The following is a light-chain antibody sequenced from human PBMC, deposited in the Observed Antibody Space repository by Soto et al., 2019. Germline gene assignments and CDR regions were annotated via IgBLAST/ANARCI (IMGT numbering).Light chain of an antibody. CDR1: SSNIGAGHV. CDR2: GST. J-gene: IGLJ2*01. V-gene: IGLV1-40*01. CDR3: QSYDNGLSASV. Sequence: QSVLTQPPSVSGAPGQRVTISCTGSSSNIGAGHVVHWYQQFPGRAPNLLIYGSTNRPSGVPDRLSGSKSGTSASLAITGLQAEDEADYYCQSYDNGLSASVFGGGTQLTVL.